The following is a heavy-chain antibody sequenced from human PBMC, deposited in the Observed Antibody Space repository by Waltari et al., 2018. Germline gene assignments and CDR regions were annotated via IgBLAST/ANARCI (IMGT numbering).Heavy chain of an antibody. CDR1: GFTFSNAW. CDR2: IYSGGST. Sequence: EVQLVESGGGLVKPGGSLRLSCAASGFTFSNAWMSWVRQAPGKGLEWVSVIYSGGSTYYADSVKGRFTISRDNSKNTLYLQMNSLRAEDTAVYYCAKTPLSAFDIWGQGTMVTVSS. J-gene: IGHJ3*02. CDR3: AKTPLSAFDI. V-gene: IGHV3-66*02.